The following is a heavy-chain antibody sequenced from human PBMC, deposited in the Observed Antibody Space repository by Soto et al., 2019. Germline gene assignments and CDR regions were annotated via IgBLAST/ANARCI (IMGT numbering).Heavy chain of an antibody. CDR2: INPSGGST. CDR3: ARWTALLSSTSIHDAFDI. D-gene: IGHD2-2*01. V-gene: IGHV1-46*03. Sequence: GASVKVSCKASGYTFTSYYMHWVRQAPGQGLEWMGIINPSGGSTSYAQKFRGRVTMTRDTSTSTVYMELSSLRSEDTAVYYCARWTALLSSTSIHDAFDIWGQGTMVTVSS. J-gene: IGHJ3*02. CDR1: GYTFTSYY.